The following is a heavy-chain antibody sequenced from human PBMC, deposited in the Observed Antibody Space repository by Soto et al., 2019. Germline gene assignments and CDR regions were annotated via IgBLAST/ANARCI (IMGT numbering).Heavy chain of an antibody. CDR3: ARNPGIAAAGTLDY. Sequence: ASVQVSCKASGYTFTSYGISWVRQAPGQGLEWMGWISAYNGNTNYAQKLQGRVTMTTDTSTSTAYMELRSLRSDDTAVYYCARNPGIAAAGTLDYWGQGTLVTVSS. D-gene: IGHD6-13*01. J-gene: IGHJ4*02. V-gene: IGHV1-18*01. CDR1: GYTFTSYG. CDR2: ISAYNGNT.